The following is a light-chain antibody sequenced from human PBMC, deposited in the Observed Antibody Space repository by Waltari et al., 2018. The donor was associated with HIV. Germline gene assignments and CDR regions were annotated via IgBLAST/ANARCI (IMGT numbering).Light chain of an antibody. CDR1: SSNIGAGYD. V-gene: IGLV1-40*01. CDR3: QSFDKSLRDTVV. CDR2: GNG. Sequence: QSVLKQPPSVSGAPGQTVTVSCTGSSSNIGAGYDVHWYQQFPGTAPKLLVYGNGNRPSGVPDRFSASKAGTSASLAITGLQAEDEADYYCQSFDKSLRDTVVFGGGTKVSVL. J-gene: IGLJ2*01.